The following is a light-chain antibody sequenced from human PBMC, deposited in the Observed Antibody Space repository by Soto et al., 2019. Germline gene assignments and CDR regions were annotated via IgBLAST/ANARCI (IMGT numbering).Light chain of an antibody. V-gene: IGLV2-11*01. CDR2: DVS. CDR3: CSFAGSYSVL. CDR1: SSDVGAYDF. Sequence: QSALTQPRSLSGSPGQSVTISCTGTSSDVGAYDFVSWYQQHPVKVPKLIVYDVSKRPSGVPDRFSGSKSGNTASLTISGLQAEDEAFYYCCSFAGSYSVLFGGGTKLTVL. J-gene: IGLJ2*01.